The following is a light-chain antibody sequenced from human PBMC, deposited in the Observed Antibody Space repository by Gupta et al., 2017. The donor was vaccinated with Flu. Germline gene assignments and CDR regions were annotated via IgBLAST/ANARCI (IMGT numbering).Light chain of an antibody. J-gene: IGKJ2*03. V-gene: IGKV3-20*01. CDR1: QSVSSSY. CDR3: QHYGCALMYS. CDR2: GAS. Sequence: EIVLTQSPGTLSLSPGERATLSCRASQSVSSSYLAWYQQKPGQAPRLLIYGASSRATGIPDRFSGSGYGTDFTLTISRREPEDFAVYYCQHYGCALMYSFGQGTKMEIK.